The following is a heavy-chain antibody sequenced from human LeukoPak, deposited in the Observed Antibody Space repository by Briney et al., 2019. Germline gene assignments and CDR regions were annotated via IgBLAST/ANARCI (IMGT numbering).Heavy chain of an antibody. CDR2: IWYDGSNK. J-gene: IGHJ4*02. V-gene: IGHV3-33*06. CDR1: GFTFSSYA. CDR3: AKDYNPGTPEYYFDC. Sequence: PGRSLRLSCAASGFTFSSYAMHWVRQAPGKGLEWVAVIWYDGSNKYYAASVKGRFTISRDNSKNTLYLQMNSLRGEDTAVYYCAKDYNPGTPEYYFDCWGQGTLVTVSS. D-gene: IGHD3-10*01.